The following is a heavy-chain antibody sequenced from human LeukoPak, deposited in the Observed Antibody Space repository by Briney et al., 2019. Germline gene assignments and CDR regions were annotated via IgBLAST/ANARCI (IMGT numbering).Heavy chain of an antibody. V-gene: IGHV1-2*02. CDR3: ATDPFSGSYYSWGD. Sequence: ASVKVSCKASGYTFTGYYMHWVRQAPGQGLEWMGWINPNSGGTNYAQKFQGSVTMTRDTSISTAYMELSRLRSDDTAVYYCATDPFSGSYYSWGDWGQGTLVTVSS. CDR1: GYTFTGYY. J-gene: IGHJ4*02. D-gene: IGHD1-26*01. CDR2: INPNSGGT.